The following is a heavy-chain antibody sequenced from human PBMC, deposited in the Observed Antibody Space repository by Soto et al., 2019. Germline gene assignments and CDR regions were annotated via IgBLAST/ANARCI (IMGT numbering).Heavy chain of an antibody. V-gene: IGHV3-74*01. Sequence: EVQLVESGGGLVQPGGSLRLSCVGSGFTFSTYWMHWVRQAPGKGLVWVSRINSDGSTTNYADSVKGRFTISRDNAKNTLYLQMNSLRAEDTAVYYCARDAYYDMGDWGRGTTVTVSS. CDR1: GFTFSTYW. J-gene: IGHJ6*02. CDR3: ARDAYYDMGD. CDR2: INSDGSTT.